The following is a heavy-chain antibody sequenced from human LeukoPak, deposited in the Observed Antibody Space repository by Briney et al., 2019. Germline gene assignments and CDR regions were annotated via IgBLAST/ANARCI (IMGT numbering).Heavy chain of an antibody. CDR3: ATQAYDRAFDI. D-gene: IGHD5-12*01. Sequence: SETLSLTCTVSAGSISSSSHHWGWIRQSPGKGLEWIGYIYYSGSTNYNPSLKSRVTILVDTSKNQFSLKLSSVTAADTAVYYCATQAYDRAFDIWGQGTMVTVSS. V-gene: IGHV4-31*03. CDR2: IYYSGST. CDR1: AGSISSSSHH. J-gene: IGHJ3*02.